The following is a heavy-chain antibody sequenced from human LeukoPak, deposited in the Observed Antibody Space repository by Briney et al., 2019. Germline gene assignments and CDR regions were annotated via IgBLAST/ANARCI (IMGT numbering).Heavy chain of an antibody. CDR3: ARDRATTVTTGPFDN. Sequence: SETLSLTCTVSGYPLSSGYHWGWIRQPPGKGLEWIGSIYHSGSTYYNPSLKSRVTISVDTSKNQFSLKLISVTAADTAVYYCARDRATTVTTGPFDNWGQGTLVTVSS. J-gene: IGHJ4*02. V-gene: IGHV4-38-2*02. D-gene: IGHD4-11*01. CDR1: GYPLSSGYH. CDR2: IYHSGST.